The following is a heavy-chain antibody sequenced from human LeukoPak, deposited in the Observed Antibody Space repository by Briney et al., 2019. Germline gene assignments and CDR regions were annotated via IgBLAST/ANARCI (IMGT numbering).Heavy chain of an antibody. CDR1: GFTFSKYW. J-gene: IGHJ4*02. CDR3: ARDGCSSTSCYIGYFDY. D-gene: IGHD2-2*02. V-gene: IGHV3-7*01. Sequence: GGSLRLSCAASGFTFSKYWMSWVRQAPGKGLEWVANIKQDGSEKFCVDSVKGRFTISRDNAKNSLYLQMNSLRAEDTAVYYCARDGCSSTSCYIGYFDYWGQGTLVTVSS. CDR2: IKQDGSEK.